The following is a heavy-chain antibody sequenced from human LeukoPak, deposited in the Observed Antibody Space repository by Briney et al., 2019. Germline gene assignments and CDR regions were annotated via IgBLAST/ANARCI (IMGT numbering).Heavy chain of an antibody. Sequence: PGGSLRLSCAASGFTFSSYSMNWVRQAPGKGLEWASSISSSSSYIYYADSVKGRFTISRDNAKNSLYLQMNSLRAEDTAVYYCASSPYGSGKSVVWGQGTTVTVSS. CDR2: ISSSSSYI. D-gene: IGHD3-10*01. V-gene: IGHV3-21*01. CDR3: ASSPYGSGKSVV. CDR1: GFTFSSYS. J-gene: IGHJ6*02.